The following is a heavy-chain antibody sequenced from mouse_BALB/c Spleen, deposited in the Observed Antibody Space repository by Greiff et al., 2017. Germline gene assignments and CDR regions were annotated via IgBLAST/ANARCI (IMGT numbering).Heavy chain of an antibody. J-gene: IGHJ4*01. CDR1: GYTFTDYN. CDR3: ARDFHYAMDY. Sequence: EVQRVESGPELVKPGASVKIPCKASGYTFTDYNMDWVKQSHGKSLEWIGDINPNNGGTIYNQKFKGKATLTVDKSSSTAYMELRSLTSEDTAVYYCARDFHYAMDYWGQGTSVTVSS. V-gene: IGHV1-18*01. CDR2: INPNNGGT.